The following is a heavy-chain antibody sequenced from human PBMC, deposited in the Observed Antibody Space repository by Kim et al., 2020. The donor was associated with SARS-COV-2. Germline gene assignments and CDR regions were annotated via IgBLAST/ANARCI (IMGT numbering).Heavy chain of an antibody. Sequence: SVKGRFTISRENAKNSLYLQMNSLRAGDTAVYYCARGRGGEMATIRAFDIWGQGTMVTVSS. J-gene: IGHJ3*02. V-gene: IGHV3-13*01. CDR3: ARGRGGEMATIRAFDI. D-gene: IGHD5-12*01.